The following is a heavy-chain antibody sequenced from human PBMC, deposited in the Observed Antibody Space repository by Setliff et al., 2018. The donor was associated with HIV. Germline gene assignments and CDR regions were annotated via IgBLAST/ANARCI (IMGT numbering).Heavy chain of an antibody. D-gene: IGHD3-3*01. J-gene: IGHJ4*02. V-gene: IGHV3-20*04. CDR3: ARGPQYNFWGGYLGL. CDR1: GFTFDDYG. Sequence: GGSLRLSCAASGFTFDDYGMSWVRQAPGKGLEWVSGINWNGGSTDYADSVRGRFTISRDNAKNTLYLQMTSLRAEDTAVYYCARGPQYNFWGGYLGLWGRGTLVTVSS. CDR2: INWNGGST.